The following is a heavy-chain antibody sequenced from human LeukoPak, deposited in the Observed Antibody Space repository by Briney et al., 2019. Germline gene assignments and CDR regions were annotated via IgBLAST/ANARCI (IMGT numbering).Heavy chain of an antibody. CDR3: ARRATSGNYQTLHFDY. CDR2: VYDTGDT. J-gene: IGHJ4*02. D-gene: IGHD1-7*01. CDR1: GTSITRTY. V-gene: IGHV4-59*08. Sequence: PSETLSLTCTVSGTSITRTYWSWIRQPPGRGLESVGYVYDTGDTNYNPSLKSRVTMSLDTSKNQFSLTLSSVTAADTAIYYCARRATSGNYQTLHFDYWGQGILVTVSS.